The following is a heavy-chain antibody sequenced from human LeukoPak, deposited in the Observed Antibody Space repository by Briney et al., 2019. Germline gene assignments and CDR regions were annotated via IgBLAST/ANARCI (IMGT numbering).Heavy chain of an antibody. D-gene: IGHD3-16*01. J-gene: IGHJ6*02. Sequence: GGSLRLSCAASGFTFSSYAMSWVRQAPGKGLEWVSVISGSSGNTYYADSVKGRFTISRDNAKNSLYLQMNSLRAEDTAVYYCARVLLVHDYYYGMDVWGQGTTVTVSS. CDR1: GFTFSSYA. CDR2: ISGSSGNT. V-gene: IGHV3-23*01. CDR3: ARVLLVHDYYYGMDV.